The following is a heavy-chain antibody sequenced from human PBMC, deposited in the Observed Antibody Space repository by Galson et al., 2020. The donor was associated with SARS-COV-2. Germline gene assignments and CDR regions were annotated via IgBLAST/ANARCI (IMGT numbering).Heavy chain of an antibody. CDR3: ARGARGFGDYEAL. Sequence: SQTLSLTCSVSGGSISSGSYLWSWIRQPAGKGLEWIGRIYPSGSTDHNPSLKSRVTISVEAAKNQFSLKLNDVTAADTAVYYCARGARGFGDYEALWGQGALVTVSS. CDR1: GGSISSGSYL. V-gene: IGHV4-61*02. J-gene: IGHJ4*02. D-gene: IGHD5-12*01. CDR2: IYPSGST.